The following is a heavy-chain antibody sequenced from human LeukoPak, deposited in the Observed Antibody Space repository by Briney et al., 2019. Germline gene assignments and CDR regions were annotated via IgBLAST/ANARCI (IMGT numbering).Heavy chain of an antibody. CDR2: MNPNSGNT. V-gene: IGHV1-8*02. CDR3: ARMTTVTTGDY. Sequence: ASVKVSCKASGYTFTSYGISWVRQAPGQGLEWMGWMNPNSGNTGYAQKFQGRVTMTRNTSISTAYMELSSLRSEDTAVYYCARMTTVTTGDYWGQGTLVTVSS. CDR1: GYTFTSYG. J-gene: IGHJ4*02. D-gene: IGHD4-17*01.